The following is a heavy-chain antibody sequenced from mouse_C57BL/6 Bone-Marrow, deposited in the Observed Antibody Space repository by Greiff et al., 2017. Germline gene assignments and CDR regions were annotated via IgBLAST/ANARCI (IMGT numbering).Heavy chain of an antibody. CDR1: GYAFTNYW. CDR3: ARSDDYVYGMGY. Sequence: VQLQQSGAELVRPGTSVKVSCKASGYAFTNYWIEWVKQRPGQGLEWIGVINPGSGGTNYNEKFKGKATLTADKSSSTAYMQLSSLTSEDSAVYFCARSDDYVYGMGYWCQGTSVTVSS. CDR2: INPGSGGT. V-gene: IGHV1-54*01. J-gene: IGHJ4*01. D-gene: IGHD2-4*01.